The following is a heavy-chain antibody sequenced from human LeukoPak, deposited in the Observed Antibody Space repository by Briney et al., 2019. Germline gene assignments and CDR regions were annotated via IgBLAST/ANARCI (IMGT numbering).Heavy chain of an antibody. D-gene: IGHD6-6*01. J-gene: IGHJ6*02. CDR3: ARDSRPNYYYGMDV. CDR2: INHSGST. Sequence: SETLSLTCAVYGGSFSGYYWSWIRQPPGKGLEWIGEINHSGSTNYNQTPKRRVPISVDTSKNQFSLTQSSVTAADTAVYYCARDSRPNYYYGMDVWGQGTTVTVSS. V-gene: IGHV4-34*01. CDR1: GGSFSGYY.